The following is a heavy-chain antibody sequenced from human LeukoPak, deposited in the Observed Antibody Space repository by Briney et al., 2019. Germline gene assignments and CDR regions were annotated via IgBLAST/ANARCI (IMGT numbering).Heavy chain of an antibody. D-gene: IGHD2-2*01. CDR3: ARDAMNQYYYYYGMDV. Sequence: SETLSLTCTVSGGSISSSSYYWGWIRQPPGKGLEWIGSIYYSGSTYYNPSLKSRVTISVDTSKNQFSLKLSSVTAADTAVYYCARDAMNQYYYYYGMDVWGQGTTVTVSS. J-gene: IGHJ6*02. V-gene: IGHV4-39*07. CDR2: IYYSGST. CDR1: GGSISSSSYY.